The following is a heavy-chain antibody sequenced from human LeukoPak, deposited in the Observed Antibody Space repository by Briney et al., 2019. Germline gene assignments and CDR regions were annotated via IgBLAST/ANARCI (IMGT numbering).Heavy chain of an antibody. D-gene: IGHD3-10*01. Sequence: SETLSLTCSVSGGSISGYYWSWIRQPPGQGLEWIGYIYYSGSTYYNPSLKSRVTISVDTSKNQFSLKLSSVTAADMAVYYCARLSVGGLLWLGELPPSPFDYWGQGTLVTVSS. CDR1: GGSISGYY. CDR3: ARLSVGGLLWLGELPPSPFDY. J-gene: IGHJ4*02. CDR2: IYYSGST. V-gene: IGHV4-59*04.